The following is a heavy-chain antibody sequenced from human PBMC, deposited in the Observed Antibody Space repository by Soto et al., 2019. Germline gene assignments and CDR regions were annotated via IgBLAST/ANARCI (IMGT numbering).Heavy chain of an antibody. J-gene: IGHJ4*02. CDR3: AKARCSTTNCYVPDY. V-gene: IGHV3-23*01. D-gene: IGHD2-2*01. CDR1: GFTFSTYT. CDR2: ISGSGGSP. Sequence: EVQLLESGGGLVQPGGSLRLSCVASGFTFSTYTMSWVRQAPGKGLEWVSVISGSGGSPSYADSVQGRFSISRDNPKNRLDLQMNSLRGEDTAMYYCAKARCSTTNCYVPDYWGQGTLVTVSS.